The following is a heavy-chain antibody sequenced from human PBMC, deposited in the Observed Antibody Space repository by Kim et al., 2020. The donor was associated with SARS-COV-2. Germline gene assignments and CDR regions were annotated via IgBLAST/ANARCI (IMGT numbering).Heavy chain of an antibody. J-gene: IGHJ6*02. Sequence: ASVKVSCKASGYTFTGYYMHWVRQAPGQGLEWMGWINPNSGGTNYAQKFQGRVTMTRDTSISTAYMELSRLRSDDTAVYYCAGAGSSSSGRSRHYYYYGMDVWGQGTTVTVSS. V-gene: IGHV1-2*02. CDR3: AGAGSSSSGRSRHYYYYGMDV. CDR1: GYTFTGYY. D-gene: IGHD6-6*01. CDR2: INPNSGGT.